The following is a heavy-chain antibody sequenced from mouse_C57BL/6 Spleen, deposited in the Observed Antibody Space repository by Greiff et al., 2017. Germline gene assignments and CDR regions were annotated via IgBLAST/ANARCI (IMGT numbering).Heavy chain of an antibody. Sequence: VQLQQSGPELVKPGASVKISCKASGYSFTGYYMNWVKQSPEKSLEWIGEINPSTGGTTYNQKFKAKATLTVDKSSSTAYMQLKSLTSEDSAVYYCARGDYSNYEDAMDYWGQGTSVTVSS. D-gene: IGHD2-5*01. CDR2: INPSTGGT. CDR3: ARGDYSNYEDAMDY. V-gene: IGHV1-42*01. CDR1: GYSFTGYY. J-gene: IGHJ4*01.